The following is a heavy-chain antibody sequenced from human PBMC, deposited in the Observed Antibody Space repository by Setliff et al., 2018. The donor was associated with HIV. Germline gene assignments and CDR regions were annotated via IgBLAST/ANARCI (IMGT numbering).Heavy chain of an antibody. D-gene: IGHD1-20*01. Sequence: GESLKISCKASGYSFTSYWIGWVRQMPGKGLEWMGIINPGDSDIRYSPSFRGQVTISVDKSIDTAYLQWSSLKASDTAMYYCASSITVAGGRSFYYYAMDVWGQGTTVTVSS. V-gene: IGHV5-51*01. CDR2: INPGDSDI. J-gene: IGHJ6*02. CDR3: ASSITVAGGRSFYYYAMDV. CDR1: GYSFTSYW.